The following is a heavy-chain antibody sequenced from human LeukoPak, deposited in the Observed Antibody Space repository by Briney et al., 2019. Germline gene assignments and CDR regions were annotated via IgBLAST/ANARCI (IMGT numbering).Heavy chain of an antibody. D-gene: IGHD5-12*01. CDR2: IDPSDSYT. J-gene: IGHJ3*02. Sequence: GESLKISCKGSGYSFTSYWISWVRQMPGKGLEWMGRIDPSDSYTNYSPSFQGHVTISADKSISTAYLQWSSLKASDTAMYYCARRRSGYDYAFDNWGQGTMVTVSS. CDR1: GYSFTSYW. V-gene: IGHV5-10-1*01. CDR3: ARRRSGYDYAFDN.